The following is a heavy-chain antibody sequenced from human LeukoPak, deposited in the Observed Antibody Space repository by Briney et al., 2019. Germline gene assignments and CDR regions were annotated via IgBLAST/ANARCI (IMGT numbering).Heavy chain of an antibody. D-gene: IGHD4-11*01. V-gene: IGHV4-38-2*01. CDR2: IYHSGST. J-gene: IGHJ4*02. Sequence: PSETLSLTCAVSAYSIRGDDYWGWVRQSPGKGLEWIGSIYHSGSTHYNPSLKSRVAISVDTSKNQFSLMPNSVTAADTAVYYCARNRSMTTTPGFDHWGQGTLVTVSS. CDR3: ARNRSMTTTPGFDH. CDR1: AYSIRGDDY.